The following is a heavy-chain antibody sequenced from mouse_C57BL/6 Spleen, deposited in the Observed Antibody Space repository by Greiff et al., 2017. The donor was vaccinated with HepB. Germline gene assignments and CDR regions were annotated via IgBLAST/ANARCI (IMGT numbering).Heavy chain of an antibody. CDR2: INPNNGGT. Sequence: EVQLQQSGPELVKPGASVKISCKASGYTFTDYYMNWVKQSHGKSLEWIGDINPNNGGTSYNQKFKGKATLTVDKSSSTAYMELRSLTSEDSAVYYCAGYYGPFDYWGQGTTLTVSS. CDR1: GYTFTDYY. D-gene: IGHD1-1*01. CDR3: AGYYGPFDY. J-gene: IGHJ2*01. V-gene: IGHV1-26*01.